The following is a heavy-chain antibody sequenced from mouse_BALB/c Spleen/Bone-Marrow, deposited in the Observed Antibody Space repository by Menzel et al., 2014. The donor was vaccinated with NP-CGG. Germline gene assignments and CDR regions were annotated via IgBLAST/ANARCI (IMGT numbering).Heavy chain of an antibody. D-gene: IGHD1-3*01. CDR2: IYPGNGDT. CDR1: GYTFASYN. J-gene: IGHJ1*01. CDR3: ARSWEVFDA. Sequence: QVQLQQSGAELVKPGASVKMSCKASGYTFASYNMHWVKQTPGQGLEWIGAIYPGNGDTSYNQKFKGKATLTADKSSSTAYMQLSSLTSEDSAVYYCARSWEVFDAWGAGTTVTVSS. V-gene: IGHV1-12*01.